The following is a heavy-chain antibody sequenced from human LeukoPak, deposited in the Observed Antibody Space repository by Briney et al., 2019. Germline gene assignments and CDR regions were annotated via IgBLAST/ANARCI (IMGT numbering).Heavy chain of an antibody. J-gene: IGHJ6*03. CDR2: LIPIFGTA. CDR1: GGTFLIYA. V-gene: IGHV1-69*05. CDR3: ARHKPLFGYSYGYGYYYYYMDV. Sequence: SVQVSCPASGGTFLIYAISWVRPAPGQGLEWMGWLIPIFGTANYAQKFQGRVTITTDESTSTAYMELSSLRSEDTAVYYCARHKPLFGYSYGYGYYYYYMDVWGKGTTVTVSS. D-gene: IGHD5-18*01.